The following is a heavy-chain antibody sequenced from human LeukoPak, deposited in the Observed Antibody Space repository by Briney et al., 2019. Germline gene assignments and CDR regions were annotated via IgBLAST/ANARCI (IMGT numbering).Heavy chain of an antibody. CDR3: STARSIRSFEY. J-gene: IGHJ4*02. Sequence: SETLSLTCTVSGVSIYSYYLNWIRQSPGKGLEWIGYIHYSGSSSYDPSLKSRVTISVNTSKNQFCLTFTSSTAAHTAVYYLSTARSIRSFEYWGQGTLLPVSS. V-gene: IGHV4-59*08. CDR1: GVSIYSYY. D-gene: IGHD2-21*02. CDR2: IHYSGSS.